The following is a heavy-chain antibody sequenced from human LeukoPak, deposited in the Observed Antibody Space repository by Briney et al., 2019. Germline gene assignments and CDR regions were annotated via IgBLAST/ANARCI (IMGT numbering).Heavy chain of an antibody. CDR2: IIPILGIA. D-gene: IGHD6-6*01. V-gene: IGHV1-69*04. J-gene: IGHJ4*02. CDR3: ARDRYSSSPFDY. Sequence: AASVKVSCKASGGTFSSYAISWVRQAPGQGLEWMGRIIPILGIANYAQKFQGRVTITADKSTSTAYMELSSLRSEDTAVYYCARDRYSSSPFDYWGQGTLATVSS. CDR1: GGTFSSYA.